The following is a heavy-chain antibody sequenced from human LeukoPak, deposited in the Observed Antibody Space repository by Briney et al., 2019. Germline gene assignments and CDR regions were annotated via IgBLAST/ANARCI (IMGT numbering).Heavy chain of an antibody. D-gene: IGHD6-19*01. J-gene: IGHJ6*02. CDR3: ARERAVAGTSYYGMDV. V-gene: IGHV4-30-4*01. Sequence: PSETLSLTCTVSGGSISSGDYYWSWIRQPPGKGLEWIGYIYYSGSTYYNPSLKSRVTISVDTSKNQFSLKLSSVTAADTAVYYCARERAVAGTSYYGMDVWGQGTTVTVSS. CDR2: IYYSGST. CDR1: GGSISSGDYY.